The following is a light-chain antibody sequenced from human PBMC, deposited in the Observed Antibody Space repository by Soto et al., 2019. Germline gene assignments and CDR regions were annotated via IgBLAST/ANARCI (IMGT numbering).Light chain of an antibody. J-gene: IGKJ1*01. CDR2: DAS. Sequence: GDRVTITCRASQNINTWLAWYQQKPGKAPNLLIYDASTLEKGVPSRFNGSGSGIEFSLTISSLEPDDFATYYCQQYNNYLWTFGQGTKVDIK. CDR3: QQYNNYLWT. CDR1: QNINTW. V-gene: IGKV1-5*01.